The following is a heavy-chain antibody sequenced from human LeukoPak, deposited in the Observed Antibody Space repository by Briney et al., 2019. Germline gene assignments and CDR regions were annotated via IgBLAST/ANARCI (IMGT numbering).Heavy chain of an antibody. J-gene: IGHJ4*02. V-gene: IGHV3-48*03. Sequence: PGGSLRLSCAASGFTFSIYEMNWVRQAPGKGLEWVSYITSSGTNIYYAESVKGRFTMSRDIAKNSLYLQMNSLRADDTAVYYCAREKSSCGGDCLHYWGQGTLVTVSS. CDR1: GFTFSIYE. CDR2: ITSSGTNI. D-gene: IGHD2-21*02. CDR3: AREKSSCGGDCLHY.